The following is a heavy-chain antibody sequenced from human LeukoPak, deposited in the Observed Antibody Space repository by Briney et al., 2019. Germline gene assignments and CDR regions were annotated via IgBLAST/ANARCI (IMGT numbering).Heavy chain of an antibody. Sequence: GGSLRLSCAASGFTFSSYGMSWVRQAPGKGLEWLSHISTSGDTIHYANSVEGRFTISRDNAKNSLYLQMNSLRVEDTALYYCARDATTAVGWVYMDVWGKGTTVTISS. J-gene: IGHJ6*03. CDR2: ISTSGDTI. CDR3: ARDATTAVGWVYMDV. V-gene: IGHV3-48*04. D-gene: IGHD6-13*01. CDR1: GFTFSSYG.